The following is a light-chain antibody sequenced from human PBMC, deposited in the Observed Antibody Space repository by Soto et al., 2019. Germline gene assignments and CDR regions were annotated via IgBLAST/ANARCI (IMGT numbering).Light chain of an antibody. Sequence: EIVLTQSPGTLSLSPGERATLSCRAIQSVSSNSLAWFQLKPGQAPRLLIYGASSRATGIPDRFSGSGSGTDFTLTISRLEPEDFAVYYCQQWFTFGPGTKVDIK. CDR1: QSVSSNS. CDR3: QQWFT. J-gene: IGKJ3*01. V-gene: IGKV3-20*01. CDR2: GAS.